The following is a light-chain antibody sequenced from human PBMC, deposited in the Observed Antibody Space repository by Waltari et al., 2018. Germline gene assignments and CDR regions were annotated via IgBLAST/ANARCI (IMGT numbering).Light chain of an antibody. Sequence: DIQMTRSPSSLSASVGDRVTITCRASQGISNSLAWYQQKPGKAPKLLLYGASRLESGVPPRFSGSGSGTDYTLTISSLQPDDFATYYCQQYYFTPYTFGQGTKLDIK. V-gene: IGKV1-NL1*01. CDR3: QQYYFTPYT. CDR2: GAS. CDR1: QGISNS. J-gene: IGKJ2*01.